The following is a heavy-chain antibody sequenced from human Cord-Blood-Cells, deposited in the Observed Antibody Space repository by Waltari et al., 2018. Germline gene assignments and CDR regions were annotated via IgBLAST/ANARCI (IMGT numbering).Heavy chain of an antibody. CDR3: AKQNGDYDAFDI. CDR1: GGTFSSYT. V-gene: IGHV1-69*02. J-gene: IGHJ3*02. Sequence: VQLVQSGAEVKKPGSSVKVSCKASGGTFSSYTISWVRQAPGQGLEWMGRNIPILVIANYAQKFQGRVTITADKSTSTAYMELSSLRSEDTAVYYCAKQNGDYDAFDIWGQGTMVTVSS. CDR2: NIPILVIA. D-gene: IGHD4-17*01.